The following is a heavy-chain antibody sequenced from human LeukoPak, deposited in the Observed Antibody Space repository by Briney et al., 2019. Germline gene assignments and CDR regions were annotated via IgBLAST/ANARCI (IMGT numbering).Heavy chain of an antibody. CDR2: INSDGSSR. J-gene: IGHJ4*02. CDR3: ARGGPDSSDYSSLFDY. CDR1: GFTFSNYW. D-gene: IGHD3-22*01. Sequence: GGSLRLSFAASGFTFSNYWMSWVRQAPGKGLLWVSLINSDGSSRHYAYSVKGRFTISRDNAKNTLHLQMTSLRAEDTAVYYCARGGPDSSDYSSLFDYWGRGILVTVSS. V-gene: IGHV3-74*01.